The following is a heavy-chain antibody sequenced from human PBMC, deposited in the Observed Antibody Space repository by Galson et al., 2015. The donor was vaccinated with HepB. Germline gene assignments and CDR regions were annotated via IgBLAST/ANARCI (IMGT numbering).Heavy chain of an antibody. J-gene: IGHJ2*01. CDR2: IIPILGIA. CDR3: ARDPYSGSYYVDWYFDL. Sequence: SVKVSCKASGGTFSSYAISWVRQAPGQGLEWMERIIPILGIANYAQKFQGRVTITADKSTSTAYMELSSLRSEDTAVYYCARDPYSGSYYVDWYFDLWGRGTLVTVSS. V-gene: IGHV1-69*04. D-gene: IGHD1-26*01. CDR1: GGTFSSYA.